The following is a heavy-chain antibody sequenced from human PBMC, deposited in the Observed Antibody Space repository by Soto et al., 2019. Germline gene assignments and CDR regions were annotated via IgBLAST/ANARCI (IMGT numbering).Heavy chain of an antibody. V-gene: IGHV1-18*01. Sequence: QVQLVQSGAEVKKPGASVKVSCKASGYTFTTYGISWVRQAPGQGLEWMGWISTYNGDTDYVQNLQGRVTMTTDTSTTTAYMELRSLRSDDTAVYYCAREGSRPYYYYGMDVWGQGTTVTVSS. CDR1: GYTFTTYG. CDR3: AREGSRPYYYYGMDV. D-gene: IGHD2-15*01. CDR2: ISTYNGDT. J-gene: IGHJ6*02.